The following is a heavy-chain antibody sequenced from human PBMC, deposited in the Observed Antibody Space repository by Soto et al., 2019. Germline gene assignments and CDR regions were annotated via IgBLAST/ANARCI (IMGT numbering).Heavy chain of an antibody. J-gene: IGHJ4*02. Sequence: PSETLSLTCAVYGGSFSGYYWSWIRQPPGKGLEWIGEINHSGSTNYNPFLKSRVTISVDTSKNQFSLKLSSVTAADTAVYYCARGSNYDFWSGYSTPPFNYWGQGTLVTVSS. V-gene: IGHV4-34*01. CDR3: ARGSNYDFWSGYSTPPFNY. CDR2: INHSGST. D-gene: IGHD3-3*01. CDR1: GGSFSGYY.